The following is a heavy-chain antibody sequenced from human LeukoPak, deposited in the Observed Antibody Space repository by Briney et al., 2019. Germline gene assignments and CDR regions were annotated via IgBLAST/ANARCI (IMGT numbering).Heavy chain of an antibody. CDR1: GFTFSSYG. CDR3: AKGLQYNSLTGVRRNYYFES. J-gene: IGHJ4*02. Sequence: GGSLRLSCAASGFTFSSYGMHWVRQAPGKGLEGVAFIRYYGRNKYYADSVKGRFTISRDNSKNTLYLQMNSLRAEDTAIYYCAKGLQYNSLTGVRRNYYFESWGQGTLVTVSS. V-gene: IGHV3-30*02. CDR2: IRYYGRNK. D-gene: IGHD3-9*01.